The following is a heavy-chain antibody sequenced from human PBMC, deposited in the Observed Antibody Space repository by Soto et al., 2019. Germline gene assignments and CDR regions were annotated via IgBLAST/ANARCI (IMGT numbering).Heavy chain of an antibody. J-gene: IGHJ4*02. D-gene: IGHD3-10*01. CDR2: FYDGNT. CDR3: ATTRGLAVGGSFDY. V-gene: IGHV4-39*01. CDR1: GGSITRRSSY. Sequence: PLETLSLTCIVSGGSITRRSSYWAWIRQPPGKGLEWVGTFYDGNTYHNPSLRSRITIAVDTSKNQFSLKLNSVAAADTAFYYCATTRGLAVGGSFDYWGQGMLVTVSS.